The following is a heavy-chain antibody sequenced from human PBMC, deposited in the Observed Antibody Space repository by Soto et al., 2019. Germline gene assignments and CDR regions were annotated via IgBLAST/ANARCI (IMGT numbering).Heavy chain of an antibody. V-gene: IGHV3-30*18. CDR3: AKDGSLNWELLIT. CDR1: GFTFSSYG. J-gene: IGHJ5*02. CDR2: ISYDGSNK. Sequence: QVQLVESGGGVVQPGRSLRLSCAASGFTFSSYGMHWVRQAPGKGLEWVAVISYDGSNKYYADSVKGRFTISRDNSKNTLYLQMNSLRAEDTAVYYCAKDGSLNWELLITWGQGTLVTVSS. D-gene: IGHD1-26*01.